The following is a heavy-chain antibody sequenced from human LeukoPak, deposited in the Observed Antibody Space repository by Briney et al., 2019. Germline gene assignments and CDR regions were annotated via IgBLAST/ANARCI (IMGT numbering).Heavy chain of an antibody. V-gene: IGHV3-66*01. CDR1: GFTVSSNY. D-gene: IGHD2-15*01. Sequence: AGGSLRLSCAASGFTVSSNYMSWVRQAPGKGLEWVSVIYSGGSTYYADSVKGRFTISRDNSKNTLYLQMNSLRAEDTAVYYCASYSDYYFDYWGQGTLVTVSS. CDR2: IYSGGST. CDR3: ASYSDYYFDY. J-gene: IGHJ4*02.